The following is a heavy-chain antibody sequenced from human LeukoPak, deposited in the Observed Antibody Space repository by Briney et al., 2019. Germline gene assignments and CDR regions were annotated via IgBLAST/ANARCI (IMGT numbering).Heavy chain of an antibody. CDR1: GFTFSSYS. J-gene: IGHJ4*02. Sequence: GGSLRLSCAASGFTFSSYSMNWVRQAPGKGLEWVSSISSSSSYIYYADSVKGRFTISRDNAKNSLYLQMNSLRAEDTAVYYCARGDYYYDSSGYYFDYWGQGTQVTVSS. CDR2: ISSSSSYI. CDR3: ARGDYYYDSSGYYFDY. D-gene: IGHD3-22*01. V-gene: IGHV3-21*01.